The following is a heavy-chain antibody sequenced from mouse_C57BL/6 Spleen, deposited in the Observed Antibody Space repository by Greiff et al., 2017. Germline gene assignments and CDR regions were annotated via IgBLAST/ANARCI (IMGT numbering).Heavy chain of an antibody. Sequence: QVQLQQPGAELVKPGASVKLSCKASGYTFTSYWMHWVKQRPGQGLEWIGMIHPNSGSTNYNEKFKSKATLTVDKSSSTAYMQLSSLTSEDSAVYYCAREGYYYGSSPLAWFADWGQGTLVTVSA. CDR3: AREGYYYGSSPLAWFAD. J-gene: IGHJ3*01. V-gene: IGHV1-64*01. CDR1: GYTFTSYW. D-gene: IGHD1-1*01. CDR2: IHPNSGST.